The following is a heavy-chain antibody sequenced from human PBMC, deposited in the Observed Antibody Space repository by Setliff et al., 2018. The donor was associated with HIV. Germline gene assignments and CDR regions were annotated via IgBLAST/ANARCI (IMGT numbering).Heavy chain of an antibody. CDR1: GGSISSHY. D-gene: IGHD6-19*01. CDR3: ARHTIGVATWSGGFDF. V-gene: IGHV4-59*11. Sequence: KSSETLSLTCSVSGGSISSHYWTWIRQSPGKGLEWIGSVYYSGDTDYNPSLKSRVSTSVDTSKNQFSLKLSSVTAADTAVYYCARHTIGVATWSGGFDFWGQGRLVTVSS. J-gene: IGHJ4*02. CDR2: VYYSGDT.